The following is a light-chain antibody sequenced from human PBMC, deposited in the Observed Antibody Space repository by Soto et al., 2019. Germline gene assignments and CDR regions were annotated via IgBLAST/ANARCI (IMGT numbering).Light chain of an antibody. J-gene: IGKJ3*01. CDR1: QSVSND. CDR2: DTS. V-gene: IGKV3-11*01. Sequence: EIVLTQSPATLSLSRGERATLSCRASQSVSNDLAWYQQKPGQAPRLLIYDTSNRATGIPARFNGSGSGTDFTLTISSLEPEDFAVYYCQQRTNWPRSFTFGPGTKVDLK. CDR3: QQRTNWPRSFT.